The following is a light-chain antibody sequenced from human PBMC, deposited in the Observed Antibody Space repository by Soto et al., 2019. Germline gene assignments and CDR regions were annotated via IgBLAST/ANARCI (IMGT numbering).Light chain of an antibody. J-gene: IGKJ3*01. CDR3: QQYDNLPPFT. V-gene: IGKV1-33*01. CDR1: QDIRKY. CDR2: GAS. Sequence: DFQMTQSPSSLSASIGDRVTITCQASQDIRKYLNWYQQKPGRAPKLLIYGASNLETGVPSRFSGSGYGTDFIFTISSLQPEDIATYFCQQYDNLPPFTFGPGTKVAIK.